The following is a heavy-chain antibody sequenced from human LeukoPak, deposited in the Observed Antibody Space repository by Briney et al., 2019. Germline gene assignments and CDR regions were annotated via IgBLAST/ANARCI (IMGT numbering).Heavy chain of an antibody. D-gene: IGHD3-16*01. CDR3: ARVRLRGPGSNWFDP. V-gene: IGHV1-2*02. Sequence: GASVKVSCKASGYTFTGYYMHWVRQAPGQGLEWMGWINPNSGGTNYAQKFQGRVTMTRDTSISTAYMKLSRLRSDDTAVYYCARVRLRGPGSNWFDPWGQGTLVTVSS. J-gene: IGHJ5*02. CDR2: INPNSGGT. CDR1: GYTFTGYY.